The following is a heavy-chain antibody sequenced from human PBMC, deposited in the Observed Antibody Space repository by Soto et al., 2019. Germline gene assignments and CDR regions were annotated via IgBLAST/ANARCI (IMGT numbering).Heavy chain of an antibody. CDR3: ARDKVKYSSSSPDAFYI. CDR2: IIPIFGTA. Sequence: SVKVSCKASGGTFSSYAISWVRQAPGQGLEWMGGIIPIFGTANYAQKFQGRVTITADKSTSTAYMELSSLRSEDTAVYYCARDKVKYSSSSPDAFYIWGQRTMVTVSS. D-gene: IGHD6-13*01. CDR1: GGTFSSYA. J-gene: IGHJ3*02. V-gene: IGHV1-69*06.